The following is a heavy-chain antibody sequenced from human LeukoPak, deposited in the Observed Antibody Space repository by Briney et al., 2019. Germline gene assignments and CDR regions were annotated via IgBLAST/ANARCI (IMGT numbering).Heavy chain of an antibody. Sequence: PGGSLRLSCAASGFTFSSYAMHWVRQAPGKGLEWVAVISYDGSNKYYADSVKGRFTISGDNSKNTLYLQMNSLRAEDTAVYYCARVPGYYYDSSGLENDYWGQGTLVTVSS. D-gene: IGHD3-22*01. CDR1: GFTFSSYA. CDR2: ISYDGSNK. CDR3: ARVPGYYYDSSGLENDY. J-gene: IGHJ4*02. V-gene: IGHV3-30-3*01.